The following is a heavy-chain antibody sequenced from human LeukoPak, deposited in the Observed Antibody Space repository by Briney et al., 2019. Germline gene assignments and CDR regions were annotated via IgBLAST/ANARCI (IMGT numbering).Heavy chain of an antibody. J-gene: IGHJ4*02. Sequence: GGTLRLSCAASGFTFSSYGMSWVRQAPGKGLEWVSGIRGSGDITFYADSVKGRFTISRDNSTNTLYLQMNSLRAEDTAVYYCAKLTYGSGTYGAFDYWGQGTLVTVST. CDR1: GFTFSSYG. D-gene: IGHD3-10*01. V-gene: IGHV3-23*01. CDR3: AKLTYGSGTYGAFDY. CDR2: IRGSGDIT.